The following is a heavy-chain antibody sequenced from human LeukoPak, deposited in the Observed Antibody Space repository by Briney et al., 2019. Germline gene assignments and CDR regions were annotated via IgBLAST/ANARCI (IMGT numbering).Heavy chain of an antibody. CDR2: IRSKANSYAT. V-gene: IGHV3-73*01. CDR3: TSGYDFWSGYPNDY. D-gene: IGHD3-3*01. J-gene: IGHJ4*02. Sequence: GGSLRLSCAASGFTFSSYWMSWVRQASGKGLEWVGRIRSKANSYATAYAASVKGRFTISRDDSKNTAYLQMNSLKTEDTAVYYCTSGYDFWSGYPNDYWGQGTLVTVSS. CDR1: GFTFSSYW.